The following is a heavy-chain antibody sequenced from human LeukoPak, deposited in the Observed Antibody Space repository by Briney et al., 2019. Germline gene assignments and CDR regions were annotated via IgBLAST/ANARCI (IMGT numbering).Heavy chain of an antibody. J-gene: IGHJ4*02. CDR3: ARDEDGAADY. D-gene: IGHD4-17*01. CDR2: ISAYNGNT. Sequence: ASVTGSRKACGCTYTSCRMSGVRQARGQGVEWMGWISAYNGNTNYAQKLQGRVTMTTDTSTSTAYMELRSLRSDDTAVYYCARDEDGAADYWGQGTLVTVSS. V-gene: IGHV1-18*04. CDR1: GCTYTSCR.